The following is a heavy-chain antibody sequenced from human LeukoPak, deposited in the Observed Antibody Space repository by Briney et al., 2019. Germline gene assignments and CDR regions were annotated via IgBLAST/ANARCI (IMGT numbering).Heavy chain of an antibody. CDR1: GFTFGTYW. V-gene: IGHV3-7*05. CDR3: ARLMLITVTTFGS. CDR2: IKSDGSDK. Sequence: PGGSLRLSCAASGFTFGTYWMSWVRQPPGKGLEWVANIKSDGSDKYYVASVRGRFTISRNNGKNSLDLQLDSLRAEDTAVYYCARLMLITVTTFGSWGQGTLVTVSS. D-gene: IGHD4-17*01. J-gene: IGHJ4*02.